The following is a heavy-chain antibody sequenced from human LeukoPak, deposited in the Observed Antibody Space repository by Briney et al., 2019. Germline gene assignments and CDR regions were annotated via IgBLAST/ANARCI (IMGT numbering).Heavy chain of an antibody. CDR2: ISSSSSYI. J-gene: IGHJ3*02. CDR1: GFTFSSYS. V-gene: IGHV3-21*01. CDR3: ARESGAYYGHGNAFDI. Sequence: GGSLRLSCAASGFTFSSYSMNWVRQAPGKGLEWVSSISSSSSYIYYADSVKGRFTISRDNSKNTLYLQMGSLRTEDMAVYYCARESGAYYGHGNAFDIWGQGTLVTVSS. D-gene: IGHD1-26*01.